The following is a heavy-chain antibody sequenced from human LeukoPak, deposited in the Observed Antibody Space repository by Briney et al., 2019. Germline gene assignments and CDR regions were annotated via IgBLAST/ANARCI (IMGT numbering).Heavy chain of an antibody. V-gene: IGHV1-69*04. CDR1: GGTFSSNA. J-gene: IGHJ5*02. Sequence: ASVKVSCKASGGTFSSNAISWVRQAPGQGFEWMGRIIPMLDLPNYAQKFQGRVTLTADTSTSTAYMELRSLRSDDTAVYYCARDPTAMVTTGYNWFDPWGQGTLVTVSS. D-gene: IGHD5-18*01. CDR2: IIPMLDLP. CDR3: ARDPTAMVTTGYNWFDP.